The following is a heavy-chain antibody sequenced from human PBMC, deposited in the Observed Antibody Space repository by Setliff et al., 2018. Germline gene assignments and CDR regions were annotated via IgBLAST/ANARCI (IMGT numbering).Heavy chain of an antibody. CDR3: ARDSRVRYDAPGSVSDQSPY. D-gene: IGHD3-10*01. CDR2: INTGGST. Sequence: GSLRLSCEVSGFSVSGNYMSWVRQAPGKGLEWVSLINTGGSTFYADSVKGRFTISRDTSKSTLYLQMSALKAGDTAIYYCARDSRVRYDAPGSVSDQSPYWGQGTLVTVSS. J-gene: IGHJ4*02. CDR1: GFSVSGNY. V-gene: IGHV3-66*01.